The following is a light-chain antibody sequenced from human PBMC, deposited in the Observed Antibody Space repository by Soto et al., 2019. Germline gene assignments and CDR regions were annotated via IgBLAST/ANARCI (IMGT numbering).Light chain of an antibody. CDR3: QQYDNYPLT. V-gene: IGKV1-39*01. CDR2: AAS. CDR1: QSISSY. Sequence: DIQMTQSPSSLSASVGDRVTITCRASQSISSYLNWYQQKPGKAPKLLIYAASSLQSGVPSRFSGSASGTEFTLTISSLQPDDFATYHCQQYDNYPLTFGGGTKVDIK. J-gene: IGKJ4*01.